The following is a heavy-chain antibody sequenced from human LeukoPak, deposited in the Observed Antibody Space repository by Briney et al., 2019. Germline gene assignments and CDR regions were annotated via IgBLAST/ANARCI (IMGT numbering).Heavy chain of an antibody. CDR2: ISYDGSNK. Sequence: PGRSLRLSCAASGFTFSSYGMHWVRQAPGKGLEWVAVISYDGSNKYYADSVKGRFTISRDNSKNTLYLQMNSLRAEDTAVYYCAKSRAVVAFYGMDVWGQGTTVTVSS. CDR3: AKSRAVVAFYGMDV. D-gene: IGHD3-22*01. V-gene: IGHV3-30*18. J-gene: IGHJ6*02. CDR1: GFTFSSYG.